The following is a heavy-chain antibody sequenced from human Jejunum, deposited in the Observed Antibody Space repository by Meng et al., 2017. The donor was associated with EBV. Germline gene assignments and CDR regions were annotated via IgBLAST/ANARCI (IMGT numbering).Heavy chain of an antibody. CDR3: AGNGYYALEY. Sequence: QVRLQESGPRLETPSRTLSLTCVVSGGSISDDDWWSRVRQAPGKGLEWLGEIYHGGGTNYNPSLESRVAISVDKSKNQFSLKLNSVTVADTAVYYCAGNGYYALEYWGPGILVTVSS. J-gene: IGHJ4*02. CDR1: GGSISDDDW. D-gene: IGHD3-22*01. V-gene: IGHV4-4*02. CDR2: IYHGGGT.